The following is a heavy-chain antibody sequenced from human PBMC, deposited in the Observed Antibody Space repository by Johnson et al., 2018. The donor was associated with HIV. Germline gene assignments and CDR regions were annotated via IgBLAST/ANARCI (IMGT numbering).Heavy chain of an antibody. Sequence: QMQLVESGGGVVQPGRSLRLSCAASGFTFSSYAMHWVRQAPGKGLEWVAVISYDGSNKYYADSVKGRFTISRDNSKNTLYLQMNSLRAEDTAVYYCARVRGGTGHGAFDSWGQGTMVTVSS. CDR2: ISYDGSNK. CDR1: GFTFSSYA. V-gene: IGHV3-30*04. CDR3: ARVRGGTGHGAFDS. J-gene: IGHJ3*02.